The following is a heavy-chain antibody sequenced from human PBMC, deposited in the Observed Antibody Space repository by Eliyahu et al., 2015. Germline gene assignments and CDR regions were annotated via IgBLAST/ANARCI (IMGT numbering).Heavy chain of an antibody. Sequence: QVQLQESGPGLVKPSETLSLTCTVSGGSISSYYWSWIRQPPGKGLEWIGYIYYSGSTNYNPSLKSRVTISVDTSKNQFSLKLSSVTAADTAVYYCARSRDWDGWRQGMDVWGQGTTVTVSS. CDR3: ARSRDWDGWRQGMDV. CDR1: GGSISSYY. D-gene: IGHD3/OR15-3a*01. J-gene: IGHJ6*02. V-gene: IGHV4-59*08. CDR2: IYYSGST.